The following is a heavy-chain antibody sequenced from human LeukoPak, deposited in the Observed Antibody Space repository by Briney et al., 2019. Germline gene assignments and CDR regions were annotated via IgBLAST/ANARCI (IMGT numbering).Heavy chain of an antibody. Sequence: SETLSLTCTVSGGSISSYYWSWIRQPAGKGLEWIGRIYSSGTTTYNPSLKSRVTMSVDTAKNQVSLRLSSVTAADTAVYYCAPAGSSSPKNNWFDPWGQGTLVTVSS. CDR2: IYSSGTT. CDR1: GGSISSYY. V-gene: IGHV4-4*07. J-gene: IGHJ5*02. CDR3: APAGSSSPKNNWFDP. D-gene: IGHD6-6*01.